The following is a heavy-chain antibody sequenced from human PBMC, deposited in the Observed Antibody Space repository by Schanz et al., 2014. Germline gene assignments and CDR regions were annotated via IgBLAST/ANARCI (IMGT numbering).Heavy chain of an antibody. CDR3: AGTYCSSTSCYTGYYYMDV. Sequence: QILLVQPGPEVKKPGASVTVSCKASGYDFHIYAYSWVRQAPGQGLEWMGWITAYNGDTNYALKLQGRVTMTTDTSTGTAYMELTSLRFDDTAVYYCAGTYCSSTSCYTGYYYMDVWGKGTTXTVSS. J-gene: IGHJ6*03. D-gene: IGHD2-2*02. V-gene: IGHV1-18*01. CDR2: ITAYNGDT. CDR1: GYDFHIYA.